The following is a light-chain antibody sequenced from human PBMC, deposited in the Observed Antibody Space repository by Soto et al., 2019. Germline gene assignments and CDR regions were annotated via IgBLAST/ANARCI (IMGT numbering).Light chain of an antibody. V-gene: IGLV2-14*01. CDR3: SSYTSSSTRV. CDR2: EVT. CDR1: SSDVGNYNY. Sequence: QSALTQPASVSGSPGQSITISCTGTSSDVGNYNYVSWYQLHPGKAPKLMIYEVTNRPSGVSDRFSGSKSGNTASLTVSGLQAEDEGDYYCSSYTSSSTRVFGGGTKLTVL. J-gene: IGLJ3*02.